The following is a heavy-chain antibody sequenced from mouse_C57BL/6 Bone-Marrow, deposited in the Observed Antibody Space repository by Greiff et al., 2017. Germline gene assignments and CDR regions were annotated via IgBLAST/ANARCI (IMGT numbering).Heavy chain of an antibody. CDR1: GYTFTSYW. V-gene: IGHV1-52*01. CDR2: IDPSDSET. J-gene: IGHJ1*03. Sequence: QVQLKQPGAELVRPGSSVKLSCKASGYTFTSYWMHWVKQRPIQGLEWIGNIDPSDSETHYNQKFKDKATLTVDKSSSTAYMQLSSLTSEDSAVYYCARSITTVDRWYFDVWGTGTTVTVSS. CDR3: ARSITTVDRWYFDV. D-gene: IGHD1-1*01.